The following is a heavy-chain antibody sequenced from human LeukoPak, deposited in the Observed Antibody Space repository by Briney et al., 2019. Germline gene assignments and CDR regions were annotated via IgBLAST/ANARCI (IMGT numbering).Heavy chain of an antibody. D-gene: IGHD3-9*01. V-gene: IGHV3-11*03. CDR3: ARIGNDILTGYYPAWFDP. Sequence: PGGSLRLSCAASGFTFSGYYMSWIRQAPGKGLEWISYISGSSSSTNYADSVKGRFTISRDNAKNSLYLQMNNLRAEDTAVYYCARIGNDILTGYYPAWFDPWGQGTLVTVSS. J-gene: IGHJ5*02. CDR1: GFTFSGYY. CDR2: ISGSSSST.